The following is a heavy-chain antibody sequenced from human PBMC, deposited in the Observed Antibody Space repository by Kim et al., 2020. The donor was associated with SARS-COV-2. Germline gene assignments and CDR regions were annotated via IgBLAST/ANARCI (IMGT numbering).Heavy chain of an antibody. CDR2: ISSSGSTI. CDR1: GFTFSSYE. CDR3: ARVRIQLWLRHPPRFDY. D-gene: IGHD5-18*01. J-gene: IGHJ4*02. V-gene: IGHV3-48*03. Sequence: GGSLRLSCAASGFTFSSYEMNWVRQAPGKGLEWVSYISSSGSTIYYADSVKGRFTISRDNAKNSLYLQMNSLRAEDTAVYYCARVRIQLWLRHPPRFDYWGQGTLVTVSS.